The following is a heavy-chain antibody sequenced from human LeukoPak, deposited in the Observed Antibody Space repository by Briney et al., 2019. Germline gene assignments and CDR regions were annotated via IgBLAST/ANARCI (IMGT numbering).Heavy chain of an antibody. V-gene: IGHV4-31*03. CDR2: THSGGST. D-gene: IGHD1-26*01. J-gene: IGHJ4*02. Sequence: SETLSLTCTVSGASISSGNSYWSWIRQHPGRGLEWIGYTHSGGSTYYNPSFGSRVSISLDATDNQFSLRLTSVTAADTAVYYCARDAGEYVGGSAGHFFDFWGQGDLVTISS. CDR1: GASISSGNSY. CDR3: ARDAGEYVGGSAGHFFDF.